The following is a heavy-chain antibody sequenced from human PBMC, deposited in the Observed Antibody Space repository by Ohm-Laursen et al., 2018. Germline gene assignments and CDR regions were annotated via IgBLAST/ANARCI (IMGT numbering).Heavy chain of an antibody. J-gene: IGHJ4*02. CDR2: MYTSGST. Sequence: TLSLTCSVSGGSISSNYWAWIRQPAGKGLEWIGRMYTSGSTKYNPSLKSRVTVSVDTSKNQFSLKLSSVTAADTAVYYCAKGAESGSPRPLDYWGQGILVTVSS. D-gene: IGHD1-26*01. CDR3: AKGAESGSPRPLDY. V-gene: IGHV4-4*07. CDR1: GGSISSNY.